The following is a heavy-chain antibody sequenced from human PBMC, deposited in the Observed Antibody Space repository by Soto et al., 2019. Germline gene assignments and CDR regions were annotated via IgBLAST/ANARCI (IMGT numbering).Heavy chain of an antibody. CDR3: ARSTIVATIFFDY. CDR1: GGSISSYY. D-gene: IGHD5-12*01. J-gene: IGHJ4*02. V-gene: IGHV4-59*01. CDR2: IYYSGST. Sequence: SETLSLTCTVSGGSISSYYWSWIRQPPGKGLEWIGYIYYSGSTNYNPSLKSRVTISVDTSKNQFSLKLSSVTAADTAVYYCARSTIVATIFFDYWGQGTLVTVSS.